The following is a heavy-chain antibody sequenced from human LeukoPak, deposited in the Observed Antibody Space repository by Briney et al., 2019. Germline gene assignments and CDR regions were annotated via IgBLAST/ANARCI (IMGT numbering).Heavy chain of an antibody. J-gene: IGHJ4*02. CDR1: GGSFSGYY. D-gene: IGHD5-24*01. V-gene: IGHV4-34*01. CDR3: ARGRDPY. CDR2: INHSGST. Sequence: SETLSLTCAVYGGSFSGYYWTWLRHPPGRGLEWIGEINHSGSTNYNPSLKSRVTISVDTSKSQFSLKLNSVTAADTAMYYCARGRDPYWGQGTLVTVSS.